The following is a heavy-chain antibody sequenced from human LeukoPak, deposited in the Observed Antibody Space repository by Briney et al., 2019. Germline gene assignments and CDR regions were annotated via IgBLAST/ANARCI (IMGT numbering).Heavy chain of an antibody. D-gene: IGHD3-10*01. CDR3: ARVGGSYSRWYYFDY. J-gene: IGHJ4*02. CDR2: IYYSGST. Sequence: PSETLSLTCTVSGGSISSSSYYWGWIRQPPGKGLEWIGSIYYSGSTYYNPSLKSRVTISVDTSKNQFSLKLSSVTAADTAVYYCARVGGSYSRWYYFDYWGQGTLVTVSS. CDR1: GGSISSSSYY. V-gene: IGHV4-39*07.